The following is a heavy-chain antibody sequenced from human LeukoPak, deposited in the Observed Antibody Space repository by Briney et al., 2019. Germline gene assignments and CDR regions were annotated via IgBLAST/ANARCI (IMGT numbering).Heavy chain of an antibody. CDR3: ARALGYSGYDSGYYFDY. J-gene: IGHJ4*02. D-gene: IGHD5-12*01. CDR2: IWYDGSNK. CDR1: GFTFSSYG. V-gene: IGHV3-33*01. Sequence: GGSLRLSCAASGFTFSSYGMHWVRQAPGKGLEWVAVIWYDGSNKYYADSVKSRFTISRDNSKNTLYLQMNSLRAEDTAVYYCARALGYSGYDSGYYFDYWGQGTLVTVSS.